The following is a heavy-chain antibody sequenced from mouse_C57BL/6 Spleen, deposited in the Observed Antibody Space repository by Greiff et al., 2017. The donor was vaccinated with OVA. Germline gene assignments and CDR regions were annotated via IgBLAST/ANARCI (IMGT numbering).Heavy chain of an antibody. CDR2: IYPRDGST. V-gene: IGHV1-85*01. CDR1: GYTFTSYD. CDR3: ARDGSSDY. J-gene: IGHJ2*01. Sequence: VQLQQSGPELVKPGASVKLSCKASGYTFTSYDINWVKQRPGQGLEWIGWIYPRDGSTTYNEKFKGKATLTVDTSSSTAYMELHSLTSEDSAVYFCARDGSSDYWGQGTTLTVSS. D-gene: IGHD1-1*01.